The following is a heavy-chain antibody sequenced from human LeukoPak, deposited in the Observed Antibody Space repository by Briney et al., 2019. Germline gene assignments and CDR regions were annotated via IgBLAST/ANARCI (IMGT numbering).Heavy chain of an antibody. V-gene: IGHV3-23*01. D-gene: IGHD3-3*01. CDR3: AKAGLLEWFLPYYFDY. Sequence: GASLRLSCAASGFTFSSYAMSWVRQAPGKGLEWVSAISGSGGSTYYADSVKGRFTISRDNSKNTLYLQMNSLRAEDTAVYYCAKAGLLEWFLPYYFDYWGQGTLVTVSS. CDR1: GFTFSSYA. CDR2: ISGSGGST. J-gene: IGHJ4*02.